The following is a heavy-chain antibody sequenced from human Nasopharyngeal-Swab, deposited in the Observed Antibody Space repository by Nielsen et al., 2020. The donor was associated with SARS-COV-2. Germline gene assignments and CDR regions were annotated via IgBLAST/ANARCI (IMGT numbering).Heavy chain of an antibody. J-gene: IGHJ3*02. V-gene: IGHV4-61*08. CDR2: ICYSGST. D-gene: IGHD3-22*01. Sequence: SETLSLTCTVSGGSISSGGYYWSWIRKPPGKGLEWIGYICYSGSTNYNPSLKSRVTISVDTSKNQFSLKLSSVTAADTAVYYCARGSFWYDSSGYPAEGDAFDIWGQGTMVTVSS. CDR1: GGSISSGGYY. CDR3: ARGSFWYDSSGYPAEGDAFDI.